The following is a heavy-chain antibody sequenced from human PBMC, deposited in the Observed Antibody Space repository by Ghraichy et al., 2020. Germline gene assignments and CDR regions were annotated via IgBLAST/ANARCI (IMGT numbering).Heavy chain of an antibody. D-gene: IGHD4-23*01. V-gene: IGHV3-48*02. Sequence: GGSLRLSCAGSGFSFSSYSMNWVRQSPGKGLEWVSYITSSGRSIFYADSVRGRFTISRDNAQNSLYLQMNSLRDEDTAVYYCARGSRVVRFYYYDGMDVWGQPTTGTVCS. CDR2: ITSSGRSI. J-gene: IGHJ6*02. CDR1: GFSFSSYS. CDR3: ARGSRVVRFYYYDGMDV.